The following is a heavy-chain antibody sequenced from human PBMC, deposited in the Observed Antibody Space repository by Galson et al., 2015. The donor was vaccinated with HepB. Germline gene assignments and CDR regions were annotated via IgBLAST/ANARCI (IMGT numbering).Heavy chain of an antibody. V-gene: IGHV3-64D*06. CDR1: GFSFSDYG. J-gene: IGHJ4*02. CDR3: VKDGTATMTHLDY. Sequence: SLRLSCAASGFSFSDYGMHWVRQAPGKGLEYVSTITKNGDNTYYADSLKGRFTISRDNSKNTLYLQMSGLRVEDTALYYCVKDGTATMTHLDYWCQGTLVTVSS. D-gene: IGHD5-12*01. CDR2: ITKNGDNT.